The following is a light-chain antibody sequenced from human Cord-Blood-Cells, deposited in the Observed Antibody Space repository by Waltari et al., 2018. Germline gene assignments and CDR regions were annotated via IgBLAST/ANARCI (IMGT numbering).Light chain of an antibody. CDR3: CSYAGSSTNWV. CDR1: SSDVGSYNL. J-gene: IGLJ3*02. CDR2: EGS. V-gene: IGLV2-23*01. Sequence: QSALTQPASVSGSPGRSITISCTGTSSDVGSYNLVSWYQQHPGKAPKPMIYEGSKRPSGVSNRFSGSKSGNTASLTISGLQAEDEADYYCCSYAGSSTNWVFGGGTKLTVL.